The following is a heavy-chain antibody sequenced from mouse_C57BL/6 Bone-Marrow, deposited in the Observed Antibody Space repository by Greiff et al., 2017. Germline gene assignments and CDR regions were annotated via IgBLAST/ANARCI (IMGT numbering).Heavy chain of an antibody. CDR2: IDPSDSET. CDR1: GYTFTSYW. D-gene: IGHD6-1*01. CDR3: ARRAVASFDY. Sequence: QVQLKQPGAELVRPGSSVKLSCKASGYTFTSYWMHWVKQRPIQGLEWIGNIDPSDSETHYNQKFKDKATLTVDKSSSTAYMQLSSLTSEDSAVYYCARRAVASFDYWGQGTTLAVAS. V-gene: IGHV1-52*01. J-gene: IGHJ2*01.